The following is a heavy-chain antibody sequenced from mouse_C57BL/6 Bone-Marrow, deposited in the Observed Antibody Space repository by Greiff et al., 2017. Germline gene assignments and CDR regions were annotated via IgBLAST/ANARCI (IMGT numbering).Heavy chain of an antibody. CDR3: ARNAYYGSSYWYFDV. J-gene: IGHJ1*03. CDR1: GYTFTSYG. CDR2: IYPRRGNT. D-gene: IGHD1-1*01. Sequence: QVQLKQSGAELARPGASVKLSCKASGYTFTSYGISWVKQRTGQGLEWIGEIYPRRGNTYYTEKFKGKATLTADKSSSTAYMELRSLTSEDSAVYFCARNAYYGSSYWYFDVWGTGTTVTVSS. V-gene: IGHV1-81*01.